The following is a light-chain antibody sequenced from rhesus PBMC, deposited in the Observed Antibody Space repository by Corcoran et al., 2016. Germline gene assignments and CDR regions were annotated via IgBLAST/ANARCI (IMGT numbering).Light chain of an antibody. CDR1: SSDIGGYNY. CDR3: GSYAGSNTLI. CDR2: EVS. J-gene: IGLJ1*01. Sequence: QAAMTQPRSVSGSPGQSVTISCTGSSSDIGGYNYVSWYQQHPGTAPKLMIYEVSKRPSGVSDRFSGSKSGNTASLTISGLQAGDEADYYCGSYAGSNTLIFGAGTRLTVL. V-gene: IGLV2-32*02.